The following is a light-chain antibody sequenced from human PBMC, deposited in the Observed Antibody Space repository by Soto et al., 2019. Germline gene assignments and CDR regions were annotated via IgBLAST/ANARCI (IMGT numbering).Light chain of an antibody. CDR3: QQSYSAPYT. J-gene: IGKJ2*01. V-gene: IGKV1-39*01. CDR1: QSIYSS. Sequence: DTQMTQSPSSLSASVGDRVTITCRASQSIYSSLNWYHQKPGKAPKLLIYAASNLQSGVPSRFSGSGSGTDFTLSISSLQPEDFATYYCQQSYSAPYTFGQGTKLEI. CDR2: AAS.